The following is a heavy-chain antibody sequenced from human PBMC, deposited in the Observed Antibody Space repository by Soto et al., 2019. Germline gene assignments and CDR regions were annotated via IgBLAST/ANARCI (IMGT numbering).Heavy chain of an antibody. J-gene: IGHJ4*02. Sequence: QVQLQPWGAGLLKPSETLSLTCGVSGGPPSDYNWSWIRQAPGAGLEWIGEIGPSGATNYNPSLRSRVTISQAMSKSQFSLRQTSVIAADTAVYHCARNGGGSHYALDYWGQGALITVSS. CDR2: IGPSGAT. D-gene: IGHD1-26*01. V-gene: IGHV4-34*01. CDR1: GGPPSDYN. CDR3: ARNGGGSHYALDY.